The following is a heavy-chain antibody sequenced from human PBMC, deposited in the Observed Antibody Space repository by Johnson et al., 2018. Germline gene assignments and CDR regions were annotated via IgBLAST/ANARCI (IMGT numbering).Heavy chain of an antibody. J-gene: IGHJ6*02. CDR1: GGTFSSYA. CDR2: IIPIFGTA. D-gene: IGHD3-9*01. V-gene: IGHV1-69*01. Sequence: QVQLVESGAEVKKPGSSVKLSCKASGGTFSSYAISWVRQAPGQGLEWMGGIIPIFGTANDAQKFQGRVTIPADESTSTAHMELSSLRSEATAVYYGARGLNYDILTGYRYYGMDVWGQGTTVTVSS. CDR3: ARGLNYDILTGYRYYGMDV.